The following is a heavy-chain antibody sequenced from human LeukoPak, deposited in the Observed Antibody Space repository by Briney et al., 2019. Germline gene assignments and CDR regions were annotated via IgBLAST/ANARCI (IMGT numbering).Heavy chain of an antibody. V-gene: IGHV3-23*01. CDR1: GFTFSSYA. Sequence: PEGSLRLPCAASGFTFSSYAMSWVRQAPGKGLEWDSAISGSGGSTYYADSVKGRFTISRDNSKNTLYLQMNSLRAEDTAVYYCAKDRAGSSGWYGDFDYWGQGTLVTVSS. CDR3: AKDRAGSSGWYGDFDY. D-gene: IGHD6-13*01. J-gene: IGHJ4*02. CDR2: ISGSGGST.